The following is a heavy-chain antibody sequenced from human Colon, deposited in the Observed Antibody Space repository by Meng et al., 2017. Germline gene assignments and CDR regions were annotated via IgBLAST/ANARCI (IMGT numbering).Heavy chain of an antibody. Sequence: GESLKISCAASGFMFSNHWMSWVRQAPGKGLEWVANIKQDGSEKIYVDSVRGRFTISRDNAKNSLSLQMNSLRAEDTAVYYCARDSYFDESSGYLDSWGQGTLVTVSS. CDR2: IKQDGSEK. J-gene: IGHJ4*02. CDR1: GFMFSNHW. D-gene: IGHD3-22*01. V-gene: IGHV3-7*01. CDR3: ARDSYFDESSGYLDS.